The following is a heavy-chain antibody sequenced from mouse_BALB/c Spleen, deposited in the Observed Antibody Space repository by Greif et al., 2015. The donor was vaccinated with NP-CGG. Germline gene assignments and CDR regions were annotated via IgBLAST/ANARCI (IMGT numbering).Heavy chain of an antibody. V-gene: IGHV14-3*02. J-gene: IGHJ1*01. CDR2: IDPANGNT. CDR3: ARSGYYGSSYWYFDV. CDR1: GFNIKDTY. Sequence: VQLQQSGAELVKPGASVKLSCTASGFNIKDTYMHWVKQRPEQGLEWIGRIDPANGNTKYDPKFQGKATITADTSSNTAYLQLSSLTSKDTAVYYCARSGYYGSSYWYFDVWGAGTTVTVSS. D-gene: IGHD1-1*01.